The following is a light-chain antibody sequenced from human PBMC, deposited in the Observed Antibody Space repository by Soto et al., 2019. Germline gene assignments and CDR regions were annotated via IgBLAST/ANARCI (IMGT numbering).Light chain of an antibody. CDR1: HTVANF. CDR3: QQRSNWPPT. V-gene: IGKV3-11*01. J-gene: IGKJ4*01. CDR2: NVS. Sequence: DTVLIQSPATLSLSPGERATLSCRASHTVANFLAWYQHKAGQAPRLLIYNVSNRATGIPARFSGSGSGTDFTLTISSLEPDDFVVYYCQQRSNWPPTFGGGTNVEIK.